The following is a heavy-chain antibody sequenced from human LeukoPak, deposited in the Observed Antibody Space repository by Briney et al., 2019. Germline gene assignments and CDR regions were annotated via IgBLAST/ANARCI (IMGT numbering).Heavy chain of an antibody. CDR1: GFTFSDYY. D-gene: IGHD6-13*01. Sequence: PGGSLRLSCAASGFTFSDYYMSWIRQAPGKGLEWVSYISSSGSTIYYADSVKGRFTISRDNAKNSLYLQMNSLRAEDTAVYYCARDYSSSWVQAFDYWGQGTLVTVSS. J-gene: IGHJ4*02. CDR3: ARDYSSSWVQAFDY. CDR2: ISSSGSTI. V-gene: IGHV3-11*04.